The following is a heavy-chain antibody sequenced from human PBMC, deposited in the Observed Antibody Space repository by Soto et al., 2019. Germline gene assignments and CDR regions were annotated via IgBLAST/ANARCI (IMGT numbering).Heavy chain of an antibody. D-gene: IGHD3-10*01. CDR1: GGSISSSNW. Sequence: SETLSLTCAVSGGSISSSNWWSWVRQPPGKGLEWIGEIYHSGITNYNPSLKSRVTISVDKSKNQFSLKLSSVTAADTAVYYCASEGITMLRGSGIDYCGQRHLVTVSS. CDR2: IYHSGIT. J-gene: IGHJ4*02. CDR3: ASEGITMLRGSGIDY. V-gene: IGHV4-4*02.